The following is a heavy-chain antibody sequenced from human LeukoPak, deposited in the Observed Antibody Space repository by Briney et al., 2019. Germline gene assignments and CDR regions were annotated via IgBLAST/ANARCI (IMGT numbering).Heavy chain of an antibody. J-gene: IGHJ2*01. CDR3: ARDPPRSQNLRYFDL. CDR2: ISSSSSYI. D-gene: IGHD1-14*01. V-gene: IGHV3-21*01. Sequence: PGWSLRLSCAASGLTFSSYSMNWVRPAPGKGLEWVSSISSSSSYIYYADSVKGRFTISRDNATNSLYPQINSLRAEDTAVYYCARDPPRSQNLRYFDLWGRGTLVTVSS. CDR1: GLTFSSYS.